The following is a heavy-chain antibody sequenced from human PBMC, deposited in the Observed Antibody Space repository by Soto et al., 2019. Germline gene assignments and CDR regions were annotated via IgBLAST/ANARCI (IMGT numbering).Heavy chain of an antibody. CDR2: ISGSGGST. CDR3: AKGIVDILTGYYP. CDR1: GFTFSSHA. Sequence: PGGSLRLSCAASGFTFSSHAMSWVRQAPGKGLEWVAAISGSGGSTYYADSVKGRFTISRDNSKNTLYLQMNSLRAEDTAVYYCAKGIVDILTGYYPWGQGTLVTVSS. V-gene: IGHV3-23*01. J-gene: IGHJ5*02. D-gene: IGHD3-9*01.